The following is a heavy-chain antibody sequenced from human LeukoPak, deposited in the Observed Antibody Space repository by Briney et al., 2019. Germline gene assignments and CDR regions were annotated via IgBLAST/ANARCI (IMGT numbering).Heavy chain of an antibody. CDR3: ARPTSSSWSGFDY. CDR1: GYSFTNYW. J-gene: IGHJ4*02. D-gene: IGHD6-13*01. CDR2: IYPGDSDT. V-gene: IGHV5-51*01. Sequence: GESLKISCKGSGYSFTNYWIGWVRQMPGKGLEWIGIIYPGDSDTRYTPSFQGQVTISADRSISYAYLQWSSLKASDTAIYYCARPTSSSWSGFDYWGQGTLVTVSS.